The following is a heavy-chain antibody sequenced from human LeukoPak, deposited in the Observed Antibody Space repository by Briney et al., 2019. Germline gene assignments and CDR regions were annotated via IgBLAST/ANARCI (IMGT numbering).Heavy chain of an antibody. CDR3: ARDDVRRTPYYYDSSGYSLSAFDI. Sequence: ASVKVSCKASGYTFTGYYMHWVRQAPGQGLEWMGWIRAYNGNTNYAQKLQGRVTMTTDTSTSTAYMELRSLRSDDTAVYYCARDDVRRTPYYYDSSGYSLSAFDIWGQGTMVTVSS. CDR1: GYTFTGYY. D-gene: IGHD3-22*01. CDR2: IRAYNGNT. J-gene: IGHJ3*02. V-gene: IGHV1-18*04.